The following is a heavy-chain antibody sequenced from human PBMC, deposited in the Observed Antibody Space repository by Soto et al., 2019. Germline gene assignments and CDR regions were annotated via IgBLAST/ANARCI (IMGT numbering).Heavy chain of an antibody. Sequence: GGSLRLSCAASGFTFSSSLMHWVRQAPGKGLLWVSSISGSGFKKYYADSVKGRFTISRDNSKNTLYLQMNSLRAEDTAVYYCARDRHSFWFGELQYNWFDPWGQGTLVTV. V-gene: IGHV3-21*01. CDR2: ISGSGFKK. CDR1: GFTFSSSL. CDR3: ARDRHSFWFGELQYNWFDP. D-gene: IGHD3-10*01. J-gene: IGHJ5*02.